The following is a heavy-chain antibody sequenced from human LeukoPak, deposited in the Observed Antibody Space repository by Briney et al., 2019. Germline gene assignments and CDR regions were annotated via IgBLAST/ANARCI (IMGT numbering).Heavy chain of an antibody. CDR2: INDSGRT. V-gene: IGHV4-34*01. J-gene: IGHJ6*03. CDR3: ARRWNYGRNYYIDV. CDR1: GGSFSNYY. Sequence: SETLSLTCAVYGGSFSNYYWSWIRQTPGKGMEWIGEINDSGRTNYNPSLMSRVTVSVDTSKNQFSLRLTFVTPTDTAVYYCARRWNYGRNYYIDVWGKGAAVSVSS. D-gene: IGHD1-7*01.